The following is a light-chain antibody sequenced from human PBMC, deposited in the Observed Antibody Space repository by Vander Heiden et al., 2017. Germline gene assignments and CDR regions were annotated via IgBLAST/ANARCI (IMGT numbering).Light chain of an antibody. CDR3: GTWDIGLSIVI. J-gene: IGLJ2*01. CDR1: SSNIGINY. CDR2: DNN. V-gene: IGLV1-51*01. Sequence: QSVLTQPPSLSTAPGQTVTISCSGTSSNIGINYVSWYQQLPGTAPNLLIYDNNKRPSGIPDRFSGSKSGTSATLDITGLQTGDEGDYYCGTWDIGLSIVIFGGGTKLTVL.